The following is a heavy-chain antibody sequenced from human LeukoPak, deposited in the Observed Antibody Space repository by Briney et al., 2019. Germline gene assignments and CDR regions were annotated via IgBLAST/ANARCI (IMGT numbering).Heavy chain of an antibody. Sequence: SETLSLTCTVSGGSISSSSYYWGWIRQPPGKGLEWIGEIYHSGSTNYNPSLKSRVTISVDKSKNQFSLKLSSVTAADTAVYYCARAEYSSSFHYWGQGTLVTVSS. CDR1: GGSISSSSYY. J-gene: IGHJ4*02. CDR3: ARAEYSSSFHY. CDR2: IYHSGST. V-gene: IGHV4-39*07. D-gene: IGHD6-6*01.